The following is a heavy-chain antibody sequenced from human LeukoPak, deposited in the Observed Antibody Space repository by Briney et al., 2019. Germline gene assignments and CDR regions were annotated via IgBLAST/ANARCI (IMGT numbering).Heavy chain of an antibody. CDR3: AKWREQQGRCYFDY. D-gene: IGHD6-13*01. CDR2: IRYDGSNK. J-gene: IGHJ4*02. V-gene: IGHV3-30*02. CDR1: GFTFSSYG. Sequence: GGSLRLSCAASGFTFSSYGMHWVRQAPGKGLEWVAFIRYDGSNKYYADSVKGRFTISRDNSKNTLYLQMNSLRAGDTAVYYCAKWREQQGRCYFDYWGQGTLVTVSS.